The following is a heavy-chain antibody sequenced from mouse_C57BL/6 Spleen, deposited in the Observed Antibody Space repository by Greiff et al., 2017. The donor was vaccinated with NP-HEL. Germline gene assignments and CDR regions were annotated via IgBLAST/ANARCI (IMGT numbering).Heavy chain of an antibody. CDR2: INPNNGGT. CDR3: ARAVTEGFAY. V-gene: IGHV1-18*01. D-gene: IGHD2-2*01. J-gene: IGHJ3*01. Sequence: VQLKESGPELVKPGASVKIPCKASGYTFTDYNMDWVKQSHGKSLEWIGDINPNNGGTIYNQKFKGKATLTVDKSSSTAYMELRSLTSEDTAVYYCARAVTEGFAYWGQGTLVTVSA. CDR1: GYTFTDYN.